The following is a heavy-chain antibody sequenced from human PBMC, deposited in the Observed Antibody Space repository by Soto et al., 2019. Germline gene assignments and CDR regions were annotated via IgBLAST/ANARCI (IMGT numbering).Heavy chain of an antibody. CDR3: ARGGGYDSFDY. J-gene: IGHJ4*02. Sequence: SETLSLTCTVSGASIGYGGFSWSWIRQSPGKGLEWIGYISHLESTYFHPSFKSRLTMSIDRTRNQFSLKLSSVTAADMAVYYCARGGGYDSFDYWGQGVLVTVSS. CDR2: ISHLEST. CDR1: GASIGYGGFS. D-gene: IGHD5-12*01. V-gene: IGHV4-30-2*06.